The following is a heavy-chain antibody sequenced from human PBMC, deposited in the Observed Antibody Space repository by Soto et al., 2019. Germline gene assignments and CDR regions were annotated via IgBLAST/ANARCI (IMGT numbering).Heavy chain of an antibody. CDR3: AQTPKAYYDFWSGYSSYYGMDV. V-gene: IGHV1-69*13. CDR2: IIPIFGTA. Sequence: VKVSCKASGGTFSSYAISWVRQAPGQGLEWMGGIIPIFGTANYAQKFQGRVTITADESTSTAYMELSSLRSEDTAVYYCAQTPKAYYDFWSGYSSYYGMDVWGQGTTVTVSS. D-gene: IGHD3-3*01. J-gene: IGHJ6*02. CDR1: GGTFSSYA.